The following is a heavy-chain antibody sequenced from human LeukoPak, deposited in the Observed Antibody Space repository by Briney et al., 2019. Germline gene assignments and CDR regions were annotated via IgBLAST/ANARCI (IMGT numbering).Heavy chain of an antibody. Sequence: SETLSLTCTVSGSSISSSSYYWGWIRQPPGTGLEWIGSIYYSGSTYYNPSLKSRVTISVDTSKKQISLKVSSVTAADTAVYYCARQSGIAVTGTGFDYWGQGTLVTVSS. CDR2: IYYSGST. D-gene: IGHD6-19*01. J-gene: IGHJ4*02. CDR3: ARQSGIAVTGTGFDY. V-gene: IGHV4-39*01. CDR1: GSSISSSSYY.